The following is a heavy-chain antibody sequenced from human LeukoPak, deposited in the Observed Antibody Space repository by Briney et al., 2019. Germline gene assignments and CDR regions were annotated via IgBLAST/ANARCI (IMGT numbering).Heavy chain of an antibody. Sequence: GGSLRLSCAASGFSFSSYRMNWDRQAPGKGLEWVSYISSSSRTIYYADSVKGRFTISRDNGKNSLYLQMNSLRAEDTAVYYCARLYYYDTWGQGTLVTVSS. J-gene: IGHJ5*02. CDR2: ISSSSRTI. D-gene: IGHD3-22*01. CDR3: ARLYYYDT. CDR1: GFSFSSYR. V-gene: IGHV3-48*01.